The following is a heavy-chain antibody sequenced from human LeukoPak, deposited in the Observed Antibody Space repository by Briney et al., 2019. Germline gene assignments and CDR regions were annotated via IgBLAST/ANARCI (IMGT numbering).Heavy chain of an antibody. CDR2: MNPNRGNT. CDR1: GYTFTSYD. D-gene: IGHD6-13*01. J-gene: IGHJ6*03. CDR3: ARGCSSSWYSTYYYYYMDV. Sequence: ASVKVSCKASGYTFTSYDINWVRQATGQGLEWMGWMNPNRGNTGYAQKFQGRVTMTRNTSISTAYMELSSLRSEDTAVYYCARGCSSSWYSTYYYYYMDVWGKGTTVTISS. V-gene: IGHV1-8*01.